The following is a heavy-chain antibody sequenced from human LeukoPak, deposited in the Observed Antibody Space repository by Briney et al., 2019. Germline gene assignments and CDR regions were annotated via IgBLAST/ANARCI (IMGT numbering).Heavy chain of an antibody. J-gene: IGHJ5*02. CDR3: ARDVGITVADSFDP. D-gene: IGHD6-19*01. Sequence: ASVKVSCQASGYTSTNYGISWVRQAPGQGLEWMGWISINRGNTNYAQKFQGRVSMTTDTSTSTAYMELRGLRSDDTAMYYCARDVGITVADSFDPWGQGTLVTVSS. CDR2: ISINRGNT. V-gene: IGHV1-18*01. CDR1: GYTSTNYG.